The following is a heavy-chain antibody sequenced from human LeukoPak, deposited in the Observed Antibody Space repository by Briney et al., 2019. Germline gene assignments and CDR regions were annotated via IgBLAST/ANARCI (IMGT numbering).Heavy chain of an antibody. V-gene: IGHV1-46*01. J-gene: IGHJ4*02. D-gene: IGHD2-2*01. CDR2: INPSGGST. CDR1: GYTFTSYY. CDR3: ARDRGRYCSSTSCPLGY. Sequence: ASVKVSCKASGYTFTSYYMHWVRQAPGQGLEWMGIINPSGGSTSYAQKFQGRVTMTRDTSTSTVYMELSSLRSEDTAVYYCARDRGRYCSSTSCPLGYWGQGTLVTVSS.